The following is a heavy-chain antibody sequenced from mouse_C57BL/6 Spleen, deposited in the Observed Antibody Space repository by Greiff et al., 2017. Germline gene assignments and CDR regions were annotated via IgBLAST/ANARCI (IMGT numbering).Heavy chain of an antibody. CDR2: LHPNSGGT. CDR1: GYTFTSYW. D-gene: IGHD3-2*02. J-gene: IGHJ2*01. Sequence: VQLQQPGAELVKPGASVKLSCKASGYTFTSYWMHWVKQRPGRGLEWIGMLHPNSGGTNYNEKFKSKATLTVDKPSNTAYMQLSCLTSEDSAGYCCASSGSSGYGDWGQGTTVTVSS. V-gene: IGHV1-64*01. CDR3: ASSGSSGYGD.